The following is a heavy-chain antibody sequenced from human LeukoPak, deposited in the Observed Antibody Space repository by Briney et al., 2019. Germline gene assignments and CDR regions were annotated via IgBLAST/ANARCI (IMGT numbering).Heavy chain of an antibody. J-gene: IGHJ4*02. V-gene: IGHV3-23*01. CDR3: AKRLATSGPNFDY. D-gene: IGHD6-13*01. Sequence: GGSLRLSCAASGFTFSSYGMHWVRQAPGKGLEWVSAISGSGGSTDYADSVRGRFTISRDNSKNTLYLQMNSLRAEDTAFYYCAKRLATSGPNFDYWGQGTLVTVSS. CDR1: GFTFSSYG. CDR2: ISGSGGST.